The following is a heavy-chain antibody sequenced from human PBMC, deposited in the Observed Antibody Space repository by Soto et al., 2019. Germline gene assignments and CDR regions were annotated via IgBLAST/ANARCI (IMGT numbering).Heavy chain of an antibody. Sequence: QVQLVQSGAEVKKPGSSVKVSCKASGGTFSSYAISWVRQAPGQGLEWMGGIIPIFGTANYAQKFQGRVTITADESTSTAYMELSSLRSEDTAVYYCARVSDIVLVPAAMSAAWFDPWGQGTLVTVSS. CDR3: ARVSDIVLVPAAMSAAWFDP. D-gene: IGHD2-2*01. V-gene: IGHV1-69*12. CDR1: GGTFSSYA. J-gene: IGHJ5*02. CDR2: IIPIFGTA.